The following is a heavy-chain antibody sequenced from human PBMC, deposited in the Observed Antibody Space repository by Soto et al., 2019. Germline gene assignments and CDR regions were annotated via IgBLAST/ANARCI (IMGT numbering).Heavy chain of an antibody. J-gene: IGHJ5*02. CDR1: GFTFSSYS. V-gene: IGHV3-48*04. CDR2: ISSSSSTI. Sequence: PGGSLRLSCAASGFTFSSYSMNWVRQAPGKGLEWVSYISSSSSTIYYADSVKGRFTISRDNAKNSLYLQMNSLRAEDTAVYYYARESEVSSAWFDPWGQGTLVTVSS. CDR3: ARESEVSSAWFDP.